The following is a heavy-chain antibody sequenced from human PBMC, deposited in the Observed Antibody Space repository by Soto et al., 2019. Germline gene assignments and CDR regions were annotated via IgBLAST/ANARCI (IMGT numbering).Heavy chain of an antibody. Sequence: PLATRCLTRTVSAGAISCYYWRWIRQPPGKGLEWIGYIYYSGSTNYNPSLKSRVTISVDTSKNQFSLKLSSVTAADTAVYYCAREGGSYPYYGMDVWGQGTTVTVSS. V-gene: IGHV4-59*01. CDR3: AREGGSYPYYGMDV. CDR1: AGAISCYY. J-gene: IGHJ6*02. CDR2: IYYSGST. D-gene: IGHD2-15*01.